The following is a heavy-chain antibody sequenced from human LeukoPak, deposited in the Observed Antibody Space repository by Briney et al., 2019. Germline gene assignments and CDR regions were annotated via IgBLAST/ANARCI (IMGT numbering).Heavy chain of an antibody. CDR1: GFTFSSYA. Sequence: GGSLRLSCAASGFTFSSYAMHWVRQAPGKGLEWVAVISYDGSNKYYADSVKGRFTISRDNSKNTLYLQMNSLRAEDTAVYYCARDLGYGALDPWGQGTLVTGSS. D-gene: IGHD4-17*01. J-gene: IGHJ5*02. CDR2: ISYDGSNK. CDR3: ARDLGYGALDP. V-gene: IGHV3-30*01.